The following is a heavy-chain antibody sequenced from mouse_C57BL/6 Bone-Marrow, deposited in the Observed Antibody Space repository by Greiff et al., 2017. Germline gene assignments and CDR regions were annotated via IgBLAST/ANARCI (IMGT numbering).Heavy chain of an antibody. Sequence: VQLQQSGAELARPGALVKLSCKASGYTFTSYGISWVKQRTGQGLAWIGEIYPRSGNTYYNEKFKGKATLTAAKSYSTAYMELRSLTSEDSAVYFCSRLRLRRSWYFDVWGTGTTVTVSS. V-gene: IGHV1-81*01. J-gene: IGHJ1*03. CDR2: IYPRSGNT. CDR3: SRLRLRRSWYFDV. D-gene: IGHD2-4*01. CDR1: GYTFTSYG.